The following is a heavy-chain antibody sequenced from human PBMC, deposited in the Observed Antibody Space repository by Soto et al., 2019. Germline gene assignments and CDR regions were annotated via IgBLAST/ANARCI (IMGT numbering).Heavy chain of an antibody. CDR2: IYPGDSDT. J-gene: IGHJ4*02. CDR1: GYSFTSYW. Sequence: GESLKISCKGSGYSFTSYWIGWVRQMPGKGLEWMGIIYPGDSDTRYSPSFQGQVTISADKSISTAYLQWSSLKASDTAMYYCARHRGIGYYGSGRHFDYWGQGTLVTVSS. D-gene: IGHD3-10*01. CDR3: ARHRGIGYYGSGRHFDY. V-gene: IGHV5-51*01.